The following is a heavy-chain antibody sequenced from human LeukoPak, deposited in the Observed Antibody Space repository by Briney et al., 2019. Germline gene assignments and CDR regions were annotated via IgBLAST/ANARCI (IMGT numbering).Heavy chain of an antibody. J-gene: IGHJ5*02. CDR3: ARDFGDYDFWSGYYRHWFDP. CDR2: IKQDGSEK. Sequence: GSLRLSCAASGFTFSSYWMSWVRQAPGKGLEWVANIKQDGSEKYYVDSVKGRFTISRDNAKNSLYLQMNSLRAEDTAVYYCARDFGDYDFWSGYYRHWFDPWGQGTLVTVSS. CDR1: GFTFSSYW. D-gene: IGHD3-3*01. V-gene: IGHV3-7*01.